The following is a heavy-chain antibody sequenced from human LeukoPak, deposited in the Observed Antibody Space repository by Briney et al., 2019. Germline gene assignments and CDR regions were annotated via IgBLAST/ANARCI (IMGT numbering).Heavy chain of an antibody. V-gene: IGHV3-21*01. CDR2: ISPSSIYI. CDR1: GFTFSSYS. D-gene: IGHD3-10*01. CDR3: AKDKEGWYGYLSPFDS. Sequence: GGSLRLSCAASGFTFSSYSMNWVRQAPGKGLEWVSSISPSSIYIYYADSVKGRFTISRDNSKNTLYLQMNSLRPEDTAVYYCAKDKEGWYGYLSPFDSWGQGTLVTVSS. J-gene: IGHJ4*02.